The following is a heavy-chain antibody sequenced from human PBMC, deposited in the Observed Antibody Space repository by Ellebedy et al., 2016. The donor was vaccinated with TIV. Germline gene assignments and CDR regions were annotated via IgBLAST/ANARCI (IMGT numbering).Heavy chain of an antibody. V-gene: IGHV3-23*01. Sequence: PGGSLRLSCAASGFTFSSYAMSWVRQAPGKGLEWVSAISGSGGSTYYADSVKGRFTISRDNAKNSLYLQMDSLRAEDTAVYYCACDPQWLTDPPWGQGTLVTVSS. D-gene: IGHD6-19*01. CDR2: ISGSGGST. CDR1: GFTFSSYA. CDR3: ACDPQWLTDPP. J-gene: IGHJ5*02.